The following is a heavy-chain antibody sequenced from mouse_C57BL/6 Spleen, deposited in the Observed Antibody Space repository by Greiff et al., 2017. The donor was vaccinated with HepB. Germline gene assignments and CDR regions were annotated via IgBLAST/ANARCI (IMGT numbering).Heavy chain of an antibody. CDR2: ISSGGDYI. CDR3: TRERIDYAFDY. D-gene: IGHD2-4*01. Sequence: DVMLVESGEGLVKPGGSLKLSCAASGFTFSSYAMSWVRQTPEKRLEWVAYISSGGDYIYYADTVKGRFTISRDNARNTLYLQMSSLKSEDTAMYYCTRERIDYAFDYWGQGTTLTVSS. J-gene: IGHJ2*01. V-gene: IGHV5-9-1*02. CDR1: GFTFSSYA.